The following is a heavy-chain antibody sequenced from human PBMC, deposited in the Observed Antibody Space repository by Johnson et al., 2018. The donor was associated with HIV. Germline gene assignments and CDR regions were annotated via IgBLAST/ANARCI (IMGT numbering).Heavy chain of an antibody. J-gene: IGHJ3*02. D-gene: IGHD1-26*01. V-gene: IGHV3-20*04. CDR1: GFTFDDYG. Sequence: VQLVESGGGVVRPGGSLRLSCAASGFTFDDYGMSWVRQAPGKGLEWVSGISWNSGSIAYADSVKGRFTISRDNAKNSLYLQMNSLRAEDTALYYCTSDRRGSSGAFDIWGQGTMVTVSS. CDR3: TSDRRGSSGAFDI. CDR2: ISWNSGSI.